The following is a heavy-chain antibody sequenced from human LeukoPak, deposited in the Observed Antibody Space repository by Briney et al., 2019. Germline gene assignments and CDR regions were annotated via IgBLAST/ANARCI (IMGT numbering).Heavy chain of an antibody. V-gene: IGHV4-34*01. CDR1: GGSLSGFY. Sequence: SETLSLTCAVYGGSLSGFYWSWIRQSPGKGLEWIGEINQSGSTNYNPSLKSRVTISVDTSKNQFSLKLSSVTAADTAVYYCARVITVRGVIFDYWGQGTLVTVSS. J-gene: IGHJ4*02. CDR2: INQSGST. CDR3: ARVITVRGVIFDY. D-gene: IGHD3-16*01.